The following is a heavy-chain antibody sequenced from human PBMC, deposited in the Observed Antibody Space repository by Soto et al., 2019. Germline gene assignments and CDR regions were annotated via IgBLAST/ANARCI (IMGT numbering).Heavy chain of an antibody. CDR2: ISAAGDP. V-gene: IGHV3-13*05. Sequence: EVQLVESGGGLVQPGGSLRLSCEASGFTFRNYDMHWVRQGTGKGLEWVSGISAAGDPDYADSVEGRFTISRENAQNSFFLHMNSLRVGDTAVYYCARTDRDFYGLDVWVQGTTVIVSS. J-gene: IGHJ6*02. CDR1: GFTFRNYD. CDR3: ARTDRDFYGLDV.